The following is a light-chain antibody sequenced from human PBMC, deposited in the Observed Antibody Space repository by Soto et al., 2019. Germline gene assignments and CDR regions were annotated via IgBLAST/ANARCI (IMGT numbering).Light chain of an antibody. CDR2: AES. Sequence: DIQLTQSPSFLSASVGDRVTITCRASQGIAGSLAWYQQKPGKPPKLLIYAESTLQSGVPSRFSGSGSGTRGTLTISSLQPEDFATYYCQQSFNNPRTFGQGTKVEFK. V-gene: IGKV1-9*01. CDR3: QQSFNNPRT. J-gene: IGKJ1*01. CDR1: QGIAGS.